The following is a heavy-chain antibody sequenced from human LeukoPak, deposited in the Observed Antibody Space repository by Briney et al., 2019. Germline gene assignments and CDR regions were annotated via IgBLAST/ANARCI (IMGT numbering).Heavy chain of an antibody. Sequence: SGTLSLTCAVSGGSISSSNWWSWVRQPPGKGLEWIGEINHSGSTNYNPSLKSRVTISVDTSKNQFSLKLSSVTAADTAVYYCAMLRASLYYFDYWGQGTLVTVSS. V-gene: IGHV4-4*02. CDR3: AMLRASLYYFDY. CDR2: INHSGST. CDR1: GGSISSSNW. D-gene: IGHD2-15*01. J-gene: IGHJ4*02.